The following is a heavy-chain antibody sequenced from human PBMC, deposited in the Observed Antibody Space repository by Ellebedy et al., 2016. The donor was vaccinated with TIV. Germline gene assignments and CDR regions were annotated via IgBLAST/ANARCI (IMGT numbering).Heavy chain of an antibody. CDR3: AKDIQLWHLVDY. CDR1: GFTFSNFW. D-gene: IGHD5-18*01. Sequence: GGSLRLSCVASGFTFSNFWMIWVRQAPGKGLEWVANINQDGGATSYMDSVKGRFTISRDNAKNSLYLQMNSLRAEDAAVYYCAKDIQLWHLVDYWGQGTLVTVSS. J-gene: IGHJ4*02. V-gene: IGHV3-7*03. CDR2: INQDGGAT.